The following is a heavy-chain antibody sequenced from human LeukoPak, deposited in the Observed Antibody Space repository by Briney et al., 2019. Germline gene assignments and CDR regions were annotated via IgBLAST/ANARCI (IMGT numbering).Heavy chain of an antibody. D-gene: IGHD6-19*01. J-gene: IGHJ4*02. CDR1: GFTFSDYW. Sequence: GGSLRLSCAASGFTFSDYWMSWVRQAPGKGLEWVANIKQDGSEKYYVDSVKGRLTISRDNAKNSLFLQMNSLRAEDTAVYYCAGSSGWARYFDYWGQGTLVTVSS. V-gene: IGHV3-7*05. CDR3: AGSSGWARYFDY. CDR2: IKQDGSEK.